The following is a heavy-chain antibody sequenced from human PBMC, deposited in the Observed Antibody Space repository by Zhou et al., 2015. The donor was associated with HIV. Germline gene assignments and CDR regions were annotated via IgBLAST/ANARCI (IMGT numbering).Heavy chain of an antibody. CDR2: ISTDNGDT. CDR3: GRRYYGSGTYVRALTLDS. J-gene: IGHJ5*01. CDR1: GHIFTNYG. Sequence: QLLQSGGDMKKPGAAVKVSCRASGHIFTNYGMAWVRQAPGQGLEWMGWISTDNGDTKYAQKFLSRVTMTTDTSTSTVYMELRNLRSDDTAIYYCGRRYYGSGTYVRALTLDSWGQGTLVTVSS. D-gene: IGHD3-10*01. V-gene: IGHV1-18*01.